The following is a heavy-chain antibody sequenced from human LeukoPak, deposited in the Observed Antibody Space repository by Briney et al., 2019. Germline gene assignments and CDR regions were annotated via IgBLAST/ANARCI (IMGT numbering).Heavy chain of an antibody. D-gene: IGHD2-21*01. J-gene: IGHJ4*02. CDR2: INQDGSEK. Sequence: GGSLRLSCEASGFTLNYYWMSWVRQAPGKGLEWAANINQDGSEKYFVDSVKGRFTISRDNAQNAVFLQMDSLRVDDTAVYYCARWVSQYYFDYWGQGTHVTVSS. CDR1: GFTLNYYW. CDR3: ARWVSQYYFDY. V-gene: IGHV3-7*01.